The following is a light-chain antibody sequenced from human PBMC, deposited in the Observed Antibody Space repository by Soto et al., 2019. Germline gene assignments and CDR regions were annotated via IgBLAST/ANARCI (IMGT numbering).Light chain of an antibody. CDR2: EVS. J-gene: IGLJ3*02. CDR3: SSYAGSNPLR. Sequence: QSALTQPPSASGSPGQSVTISCTGTSSDVGGYNYVSWYQQHPGKAPKLMIYEVSKRPSGVPDRFSGSKSGNTASLTVSGLQAEDEADYYCSSYAGSNPLRFGGGTKLTVL. CDR1: SSDVGGYNY. V-gene: IGLV2-8*01.